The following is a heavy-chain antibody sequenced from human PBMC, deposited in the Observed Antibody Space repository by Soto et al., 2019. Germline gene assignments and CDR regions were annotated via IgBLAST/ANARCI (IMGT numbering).Heavy chain of an antibody. CDR3: ARDVSGKLGHDS. CDR2: IKQDGSDK. V-gene: IGHV3-7*01. D-gene: IGHD3-10*01. Sequence: EVQLVESGGGLVQLGGSLRLSCAASGFTFSSFWMSWVRRAPGKGLEWVANIKQDGSDKNYVGSVKGRFTISRDNAKNSLYLQMNSLRVEDTAVYYCARDVSGKLGHDSWGQGTLVTVSS. CDR1: GFTFSSFW. J-gene: IGHJ4*02.